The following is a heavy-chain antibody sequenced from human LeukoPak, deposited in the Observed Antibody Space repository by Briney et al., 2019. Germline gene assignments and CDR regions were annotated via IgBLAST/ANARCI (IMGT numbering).Heavy chain of an antibody. Sequence: GRSLRLSCAASGFTFSSYAMHWVRQAPGNGLEWVAVISYDGSNKYYADSVKGRFTISRDNSKNTLYLQMNSLRAEDTAVYYCARRYYYLIDYWGQGTLVTVSS. V-gene: IGHV3-30-3*01. CDR2: ISYDGSNK. D-gene: IGHD3-22*01. CDR3: ARRYYYLIDY. J-gene: IGHJ4*02. CDR1: GFTFSSYA.